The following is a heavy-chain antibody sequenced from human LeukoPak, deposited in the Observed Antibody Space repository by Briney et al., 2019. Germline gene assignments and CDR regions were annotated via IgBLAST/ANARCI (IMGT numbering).Heavy chain of an antibody. Sequence: GGSLRLSCTASGYTFSSYSMNWVRQAPGKGLEWVSYINTSSSNIYYADYVKGRFTITRDNAKNSLYLQMNSLRDEDAAVYYCARHSEPHYYYYYYMDVWGKGTTVTVSS. V-gene: IGHV3-48*02. CDR1: GYTFSSYS. CDR3: ARHSEPHYYYYYYMDV. D-gene: IGHD2-15*01. J-gene: IGHJ6*03. CDR2: INTSSSNI.